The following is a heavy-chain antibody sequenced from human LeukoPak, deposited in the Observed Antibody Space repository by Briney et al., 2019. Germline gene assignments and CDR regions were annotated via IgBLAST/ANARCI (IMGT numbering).Heavy chain of an antibody. CDR2: ISGSANST. D-gene: IGHD3-10*01. J-gene: IGHJ6*03. CDR3: AKGIYGSGSYYSNYYYNMDV. V-gene: IGHV3-23*01. CDR1: GFTFSSYG. Sequence: GGTLRLSCAASGFTFSSYGMSWVRQAPGKGLEWVSGISGSANSTDYADSVKGRFTISRDNSKNTLCLQMNSLRAEDTAVYYCAKGIYGSGSYYSNYYYNMDVWGKGTTVTISS.